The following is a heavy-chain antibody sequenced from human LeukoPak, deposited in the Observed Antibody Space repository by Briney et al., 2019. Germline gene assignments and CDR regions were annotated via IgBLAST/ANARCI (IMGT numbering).Heavy chain of an antibody. V-gene: IGHV3-30*18. CDR2: ISYDGSNK. CDR3: AKSSWELQETQAYFDY. D-gene: IGHD1-26*01. Sequence: GRSLRLSCAASGFTFSSYGMHWVRQAPGQGLEWVAVISYDGSNKYYADSVRGRFTISRDNSKNTLYLQMNSLRAEDTAVYYCAKSSWELQETQAYFDYWGQGTLVTVSS. CDR1: GFTFSSYG. J-gene: IGHJ4*02.